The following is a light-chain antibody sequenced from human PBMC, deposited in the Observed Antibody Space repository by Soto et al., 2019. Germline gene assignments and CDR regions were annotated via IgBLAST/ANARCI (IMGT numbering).Light chain of an antibody. Sequence: QSVVTQPPSVSAAPGQDVTISCSGSNSNVGNNYVSWFQQLPGTAPKLLIYDNYKRPSGIPDRFSGSKSGTSATLGITGLQTGDEADYYCGAWDSSLSVVIFGGGTKLTVL. V-gene: IGLV1-51*01. CDR2: DNY. CDR3: GAWDSSLSVVI. J-gene: IGLJ2*01. CDR1: NSNVGNNY.